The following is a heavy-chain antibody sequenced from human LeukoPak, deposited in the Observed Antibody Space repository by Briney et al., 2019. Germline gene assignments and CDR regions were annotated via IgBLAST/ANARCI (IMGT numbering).Heavy chain of an antibody. CDR3: ARKRGDYYDSSGYLY. D-gene: IGHD3-22*01. Sequence: GASVKVSCKASGGTFSSYAISWVRQAPGQGLEWMGGIIPIFGTANYAQKFQGRVTITTDESTSTAYMELSSLRSEDTAVYYCARKRGDYYDSSGYLYWGQGTLVTVSS. CDR2: IIPIFGTA. V-gene: IGHV1-69*05. J-gene: IGHJ4*02. CDR1: GGTFSSYA.